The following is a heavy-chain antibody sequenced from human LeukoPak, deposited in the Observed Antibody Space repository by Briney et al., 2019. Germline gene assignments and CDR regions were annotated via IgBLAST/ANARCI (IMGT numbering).Heavy chain of an antibody. CDR2: INHSGST. CDR1: GGSFSGYY. J-gene: IGHJ4*02. CDR3: ARGRKDYYGSGSYDGLFLFYFDY. V-gene: IGHV4-34*01. Sequence: PSETLSLTCAVYGGSFSGYYWSWIRQPPGKGLEWIGEINHSGSTNYNPSLKSRVTISVDTSKNQFSLKLSSVTAADTAVYYCARGRKDYYGSGSYDGLFLFYFDYWGQGTLVTVSS. D-gene: IGHD3-10*01.